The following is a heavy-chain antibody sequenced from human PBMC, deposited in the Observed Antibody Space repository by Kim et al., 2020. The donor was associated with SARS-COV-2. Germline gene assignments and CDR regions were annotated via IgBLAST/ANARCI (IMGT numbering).Heavy chain of an antibody. CDR3: ARGYPAVEC. J-gene: IGHJ4*02. V-gene: IGHV4-61*03. CDR2: GIT. Sequence: GITKYNPSLKSRATIAVDTSKNHFSLQLSSVTAADTAVYYCARGYPAVECWGQGTLVTVSS. D-gene: IGHD1-1*01.